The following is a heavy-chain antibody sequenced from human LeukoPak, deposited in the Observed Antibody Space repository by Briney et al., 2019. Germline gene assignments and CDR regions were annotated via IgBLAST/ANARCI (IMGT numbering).Heavy chain of an antibody. CDR1: GGTISSYY. Sequence: PSETLSLTCTVSGGTISSYYWSWIRQPPGKGLEWIGYIYYSGSTNYNPSLKSRVTISVDTSKNQFSLKLSSVTAADTAVYYCSRSPSRYYYDSSGYSRYFDYWGQGTLVTVSS. CDR3: SRSPSRYYYDSSGYSRYFDY. D-gene: IGHD3-22*01. V-gene: IGHV4-59*01. CDR2: IYYSGST. J-gene: IGHJ4*02.